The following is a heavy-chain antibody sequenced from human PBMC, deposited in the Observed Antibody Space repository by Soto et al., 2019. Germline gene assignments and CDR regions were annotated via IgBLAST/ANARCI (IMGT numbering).Heavy chain of an antibody. J-gene: IGHJ3*02. Sequence: PSETLSLTCTVSGGSISSVDHYWSWIRQPPGKGLEWIAYIYYSGSTYYNPSLKSRVTISVDTSKNQFSLKLSSVTAADTAVYYCARLGGAAATAFDIWGQGTMVTVSS. CDR1: GGSISSVDHY. V-gene: IGHV4-30-4*01. CDR2: IYYSGST. CDR3: ARLGGAAATAFDI. D-gene: IGHD2-15*01.